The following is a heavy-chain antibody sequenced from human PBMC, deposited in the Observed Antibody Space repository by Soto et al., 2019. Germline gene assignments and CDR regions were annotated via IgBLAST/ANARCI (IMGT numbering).Heavy chain of an antibody. Sequence: QVQLLQSGAEVMKPGASVKVSCKVSGYTLTELSMHWVRQAPGKGLEWMGGFDPEDDETIYAQKFQGRVTITEDTSKDTAYMELSSLRSEDTAVYYCATVLNDDYGAFLRYWGQGTLVTVSS. CDR2: FDPEDDET. CDR3: ATVLNDDYGAFLRY. D-gene: IGHD4-17*01. J-gene: IGHJ4*02. V-gene: IGHV1-24*01. CDR1: GYTLTELS.